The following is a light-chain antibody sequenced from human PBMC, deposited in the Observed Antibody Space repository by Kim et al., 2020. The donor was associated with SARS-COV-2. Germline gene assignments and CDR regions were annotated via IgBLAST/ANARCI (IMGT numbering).Light chain of an antibody. V-gene: IGLV8-61*01. CDR3: VLFMGSGINWV. Sequence: GTVTLTYGLSSGSVSTAYYPRWYQHTPGQAPRTLIYSTNTRSSGVPDRFSGSILGNKAALTITGAQADDESDYYCVLFMGSGINWVFGGGTQLTVL. J-gene: IGLJ3*02. CDR1: SGSVSTAYY. CDR2: STN.